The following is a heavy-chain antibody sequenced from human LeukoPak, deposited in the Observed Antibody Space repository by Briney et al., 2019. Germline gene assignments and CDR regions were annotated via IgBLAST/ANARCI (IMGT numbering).Heavy chain of an antibody. J-gene: IGHJ4*02. Sequence: PVGSLRLSCAASGFSFSSYWMHWVRQGPGKGLVWVSRINTDGSTTTYADSVKGRFTISRDTAKNTLYLQMNSLRAEDTAVYYCARVAGGTTFDYWGQGALVTVSS. CDR3: ARVAGGTTFDY. CDR2: INTDGSTT. D-gene: IGHD6-13*01. CDR1: GFSFSSYW. V-gene: IGHV3-74*01.